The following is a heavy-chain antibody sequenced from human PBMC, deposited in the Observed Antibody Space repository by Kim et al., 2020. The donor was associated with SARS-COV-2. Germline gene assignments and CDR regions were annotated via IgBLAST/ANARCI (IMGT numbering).Heavy chain of an antibody. CDR2: ISYAGTM. D-gene: IGHD3-10*01. V-gene: IGHV4-59*08. CDR1: GVSISGDY. Sequence: SETLSLTCNVSGVSISGDYWSWIRQTPEKGLQWIASISYAGTMSHNPSLKSRVTISVDTSKNQVSLKLSSVTAADTAMYYCARHLGGSGAFYNVGYWGQGSLVTVSS. J-gene: IGHJ4*02. CDR3: ARHLGGSGAFYNVGY.